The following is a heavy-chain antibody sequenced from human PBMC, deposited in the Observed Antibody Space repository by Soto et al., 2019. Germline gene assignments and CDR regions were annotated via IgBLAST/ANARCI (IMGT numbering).Heavy chain of an antibody. CDR1: GGSISNSHYY. CDR2: IYYSGKT. V-gene: IGHV4-39*01. D-gene: IGHD3-3*01. Sequence: PSETLSLTCTVSGGSISNSHYYWGWIRQPPGKGLEWLGGIYYSGKTYYNPSLKSRLAMSIDTSKNQFSLNLSSVTAADTAVYYCARILIFRERVRFDPWGQGTLVTVSS. J-gene: IGHJ5*02. CDR3: ARILIFRERVRFDP.